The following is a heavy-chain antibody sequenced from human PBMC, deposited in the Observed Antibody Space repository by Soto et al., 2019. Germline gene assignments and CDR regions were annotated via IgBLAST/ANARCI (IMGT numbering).Heavy chain of an antibody. D-gene: IGHD1-26*01. J-gene: IGHJ3*01. Sequence: EVQLLESGGGLVQPGESLRLSCAASGFTFSYYRMHWVRQAPGMGLVWVSRIHSDGSSTNYADSVKGRFTISRDNARNTLYLQMNSLRGEDTAVYYCARGDRGAFDLWGQGTVLTVSS. V-gene: IGHV3-74*01. CDR2: IHSDGSST. CDR1: GFTFSYYR. CDR3: ARGDRGAFDL.